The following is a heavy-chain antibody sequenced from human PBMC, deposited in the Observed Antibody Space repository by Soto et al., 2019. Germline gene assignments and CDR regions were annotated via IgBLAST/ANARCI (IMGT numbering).Heavy chain of an antibody. CDR1: GFTFSSYA. J-gene: IGHJ4*02. D-gene: IGHD3-22*01. V-gene: IGHV3-23*01. Sequence: GGSLRLSCAASGFTFSSYAMSWFRQAPGKGLEWVSSLSGSGATTYYADSVKGRFTISRDNSKNTLYLQMSSLRAEDTAVYYCAKKTHYYDSSGYCGNWGQGTLVTVSS. CDR2: LSGSGATT. CDR3: AKKTHYYDSSGYCGN.